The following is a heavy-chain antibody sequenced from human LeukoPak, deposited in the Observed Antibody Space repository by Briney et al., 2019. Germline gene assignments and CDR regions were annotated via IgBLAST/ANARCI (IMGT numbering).Heavy chain of an antibody. CDR3: ARVRYSSSWYYFDY. CDR1: GYTFTSYG. J-gene: IGHJ4*02. CDR2: MNPNSGNT. D-gene: IGHD6-13*01. V-gene: IGHV1-8*03. Sequence: ASVKVSCKASGYTFTSYGISWVRQATGQGLEWMGWMNPNSGNTGYAQKFQGRVTITRNTSISTVYMELSSLRSEDTAVYYCARVRYSSSWYYFDYWGQGTLVTVSS.